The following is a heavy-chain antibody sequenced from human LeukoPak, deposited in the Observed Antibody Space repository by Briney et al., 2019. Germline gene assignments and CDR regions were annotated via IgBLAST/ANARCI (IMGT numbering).Heavy chain of an antibody. CDR1: GVTLSSYD. Sequence: RPGGSQRLSCAAPGVTLSSYDMSWVRQAPGNGLEWVSTIGGSDGRTYYADSVKGRFTISRDNPRDTVYLQMNSLRAEDTAIYYCAKDRRGDNYYYYYMDVWGKGTTVTVSS. D-gene: IGHD2-21*02. J-gene: IGHJ6*03. CDR3: AKDRRGDNYYYYYMDV. CDR2: IGGSDGRT. V-gene: IGHV3-23*01.